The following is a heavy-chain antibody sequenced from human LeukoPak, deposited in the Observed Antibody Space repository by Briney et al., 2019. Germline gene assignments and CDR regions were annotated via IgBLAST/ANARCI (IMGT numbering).Heavy chain of an antibody. CDR3: AKDLQLTSSYNWFDP. CDR2: ISGSGGST. Sequence: GGSLRLSCAASGFTFSGYAMSWVRQAPGKGLEWVSAISGSGGSTYYADSVKGRFTISRDNSKNTLYLQMNSLRAEDTAVYYCAKDLQLTSSYNWFDPWGQGNLVTVSS. D-gene: IGHD5-18*01. J-gene: IGHJ5*02. CDR1: GFTFSGYA. V-gene: IGHV3-23*01.